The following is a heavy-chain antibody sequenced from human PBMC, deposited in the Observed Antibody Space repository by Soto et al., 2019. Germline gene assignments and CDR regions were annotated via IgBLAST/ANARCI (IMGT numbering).Heavy chain of an antibody. D-gene: IGHD6-19*01. CDR3: ARDRWAVAGGNWFDP. V-gene: IGHV1-18*01. J-gene: IGHJ5*02. Sequence: ASLKVSCKASGYTFTSYGISWVRQAPGQGLEWMGWISAYNGNTNYAQKLQGRVTMTTDTSTSTAYMELRSLRSDDTAVYYCARDRWAVAGGNWFDPWGQGTLVTVSS. CDR1: GYTFTSYG. CDR2: ISAYNGNT.